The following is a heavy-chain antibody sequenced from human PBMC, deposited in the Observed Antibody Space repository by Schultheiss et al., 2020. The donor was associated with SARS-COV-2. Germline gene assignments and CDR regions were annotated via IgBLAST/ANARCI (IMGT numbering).Heavy chain of an antibody. CDR2: ISGSGYST. J-gene: IGHJ6*02. D-gene: IGHD3-22*01. V-gene: IGHV3-23*01. CDR3: ARSGGYYYDSSGYYGGTYYYYGMDV. CDR1: GFTFSNYA. Sequence: SCAVSGFTFSNYAMTWVRQAPGKGLEWVSGISGSGYSTYYAHSVEGRFTISRDNSKNTLLLQMNSLRAEDTAVYYCARSGGYYYDSSGYYGGTYYYYGMDVWGQGTTVTVSS.